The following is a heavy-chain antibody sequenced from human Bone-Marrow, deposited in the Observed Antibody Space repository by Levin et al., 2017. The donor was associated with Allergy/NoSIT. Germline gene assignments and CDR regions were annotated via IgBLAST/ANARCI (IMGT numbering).Heavy chain of an antibody. J-gene: IGHJ4*02. D-gene: IGHD2-2*01. CDR1: GFNLEDYI. Sequence: GGSLRLSCVASGFNLEDYIMHWVRQAPGKGLEWVSGINWNSAHRGHSDSVEGRFTISRDNAKNSLYLQINSLSVEDTAFYFCARQAVTSASEVYFDSWGQGTRVTVSS. CDR2: INWNSAHR. V-gene: IGHV3-9*01. CDR3: ARQAVTSASEVYFDS.